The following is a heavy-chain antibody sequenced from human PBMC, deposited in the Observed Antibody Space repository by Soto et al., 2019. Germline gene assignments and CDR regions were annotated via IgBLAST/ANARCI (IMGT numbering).Heavy chain of an antibody. Sequence: PGGSLRLSCAASGFTFSSYAMSWVRQAPGKGLEWVSAISSSGGTTYYADSVKGRFTISRDNSKNTLYLQMNSLRAEDTAVYYCAKDLVGTFRALDYWGQGTLVTVSS. V-gene: IGHV3-23*01. J-gene: IGHJ4*02. CDR2: ISSSGGTT. D-gene: IGHD2-15*01. CDR1: GFTFSSYA. CDR3: AKDLVGTFRALDY.